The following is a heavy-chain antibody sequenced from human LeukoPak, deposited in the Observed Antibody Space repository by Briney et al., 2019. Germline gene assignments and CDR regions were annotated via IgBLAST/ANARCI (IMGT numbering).Heavy chain of an antibody. CDR2: ISGSGSST. CDR1: GFTFSGYA. Sequence: PGGSLRLSCAASGFTFSGYAMSWVRQAPGKGLEWVSAISGSGSSTYYADSVKGRFTISRDNSKNTLYLQMNSLRAEDTAVYYCAKGPYDYVWGSYRYFDYWGQGTLVTVSS. J-gene: IGHJ4*02. V-gene: IGHV3-23*01. CDR3: AKGPYDYVWGSYRYFDY. D-gene: IGHD3-16*02.